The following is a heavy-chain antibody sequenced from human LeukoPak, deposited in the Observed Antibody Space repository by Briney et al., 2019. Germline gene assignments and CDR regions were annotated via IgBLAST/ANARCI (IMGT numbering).Heavy chain of an antibody. J-gene: IGHJ4*02. CDR1: GGSISSSSYY. Sequence: SETLSLTCTVSGGSISSSSYYWGWIRRPPGKGLEWIGYIFYSGSTNYNPSLKSRVTISADMSKNQFSLKLNSVTAADTAVYYCARGARVFDYWGRGTLVTVSS. CDR2: IFYSGST. CDR3: ARGARVFDY. V-gene: IGHV4-61*05.